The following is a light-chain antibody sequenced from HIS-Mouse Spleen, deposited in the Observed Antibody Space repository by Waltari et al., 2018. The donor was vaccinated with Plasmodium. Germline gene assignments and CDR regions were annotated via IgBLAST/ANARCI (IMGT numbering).Light chain of an antibody. CDR3: QQYNNGSFT. CDR1: QSVSSY. Sequence: EIVMTQSPATLSVSPGARATLSCRASQSVSSYLAWYQQKPGQAPRRLLYGAATRATGIPARFSGSGSGTEFTLTISSLQSEDFAVYYGQQYNNGSFTFGPGTKVDIK. V-gene: IGKV3-15*01. CDR2: GAA. J-gene: IGKJ3*01.